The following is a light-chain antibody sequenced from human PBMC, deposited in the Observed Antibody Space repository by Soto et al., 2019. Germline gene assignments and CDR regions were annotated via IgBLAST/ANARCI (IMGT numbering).Light chain of an antibody. J-gene: IGKJ1*01. CDR1: QSVSSGY. CDR2: GAS. Sequence: EIVLTQSPGTLSLSPGERAILSCRASQSVSSGYLAWYQQRPGQAPRLLIYGASTRATGIPDRFSGSGSGTDFTLTISRLEPEEFAVYYCQQYGTSPWTFGQGTKVEIK. V-gene: IGKV3-20*01. CDR3: QQYGTSPWT.